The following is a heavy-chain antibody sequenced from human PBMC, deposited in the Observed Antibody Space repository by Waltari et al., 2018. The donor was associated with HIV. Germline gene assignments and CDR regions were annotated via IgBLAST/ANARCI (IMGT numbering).Heavy chain of an antibody. CDR2: INHSGST. Sequence: QVQLQQWGAGLLKPSETLSLTCAVYGGSFSGYYWSWIRQPPGKGLEWIGEINHSGSTNYNPSLKSRVTISVDTSKNQFSLKLSSVTAADTAVYYCARAGVYSGYDSYYGMDVWGQGTTATVSS. CDR1: GGSFSGYY. J-gene: IGHJ6*02. D-gene: IGHD5-12*01. CDR3: ARAGVYSGYDSYYGMDV. V-gene: IGHV4-34*01.